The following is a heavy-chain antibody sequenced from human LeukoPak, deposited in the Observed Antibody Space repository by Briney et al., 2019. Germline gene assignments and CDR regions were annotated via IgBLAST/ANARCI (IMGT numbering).Heavy chain of an antibody. CDR2: FDPEDGET. V-gene: IGHV1-24*01. J-gene: IGHJ5*02. D-gene: IGHD3-10*01. CDR1: GYTLTELS. Sequence: ASVTVSCKVSGYTLTELSMHWVRQAPGKGLEWMGGFDPEDGETIYAQKFQGGVTMTEDTSTDTAYMELSSLRSEDTAVYYCALLGESREWFDPWGQGTLVTVSS. CDR3: ALLGESREWFDP.